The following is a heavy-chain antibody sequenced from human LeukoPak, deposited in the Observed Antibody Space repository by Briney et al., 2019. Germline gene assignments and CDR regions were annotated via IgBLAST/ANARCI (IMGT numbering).Heavy chain of an antibody. Sequence: SETLSLTCAVYGGSFSGYYWSWIRQPPGKGLEWIGEINHSGSTNYNPSLKSRVTISVDTSKNQFSLKLSSVTAADTAVYYCARDSYGSGYSFDYWGQGTLVTVSS. CDR1: GGSFSGYY. V-gene: IGHV4-34*01. CDR3: ARDSYGSGYSFDY. J-gene: IGHJ4*02. D-gene: IGHD3-10*01. CDR2: INHSGST.